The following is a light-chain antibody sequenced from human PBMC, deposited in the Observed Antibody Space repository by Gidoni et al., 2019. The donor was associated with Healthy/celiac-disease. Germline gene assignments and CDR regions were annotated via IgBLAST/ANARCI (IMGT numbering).Light chain of an antibody. CDR3: QQYGSSPLT. J-gene: IGKJ4*01. Sequence: EIVLTQSPGTLSLSPGERATLSCRASQSVSSSYLAWYQQKPGPAPRLLIYGASSRATGIPDRFSGSGSGTDFTLTISRLEPEDFAVYYCQQYGSSPLTFGGXTKVEIK. V-gene: IGKV3-20*01. CDR2: GAS. CDR1: QSVSSSY.